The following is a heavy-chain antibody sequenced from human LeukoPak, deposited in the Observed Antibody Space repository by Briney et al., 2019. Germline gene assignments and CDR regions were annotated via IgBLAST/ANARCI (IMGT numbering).Heavy chain of an antibody. D-gene: IGHD5-24*01. CDR3: ASKGRLQNYYFDY. Sequence: SETLSLTCAVYGGSFSGYYWSWIRQPPGKGLEWIGEINHSGSTNYNPSLKSRVTISVDTFKNQFSLKLSSVTAADTAVYYCASKGRLQNYYFDYWGQGTLVTVSS. CDR1: GGSFSGYY. V-gene: IGHV4-34*01. CDR2: INHSGST. J-gene: IGHJ4*02.